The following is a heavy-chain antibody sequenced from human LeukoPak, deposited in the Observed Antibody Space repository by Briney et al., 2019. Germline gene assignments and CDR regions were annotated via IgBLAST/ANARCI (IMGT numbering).Heavy chain of an antibody. CDR2: FNPNSGGT. Sequence: ASVKVSCTASGYTFSAYYLHWVRQAPGLGLEWMGWFNPNSGGTTYAQKFQGRVAMTSDTSIRTAYMDLNRLNFDDTAVYFCARAGVGYSGFDYYYHGLDVWGQGTTVTVSS. J-gene: IGHJ6*02. V-gene: IGHV1-2*02. CDR3: ARAGVGYSGFDYYYHGLDV. D-gene: IGHD5-12*01. CDR1: GYTFSAYY.